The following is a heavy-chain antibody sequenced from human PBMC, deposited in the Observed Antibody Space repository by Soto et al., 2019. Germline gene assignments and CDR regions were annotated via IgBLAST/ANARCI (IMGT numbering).Heavy chain of an antibody. V-gene: IGHV3-23*01. J-gene: IGHJ4*02. CDR1: GFTFSSYA. Sequence: EVQLLESGGGLVQPGGSLRLSCAASGFTFSSYAMSWVRQAPGKRLERVSVISGSGGSTYYADSVKGRFTISRDNSKNTLYLQMNSLRAEDTAVYYCAKRGSGSYYIDWGQGTLVTVSS. CDR2: ISGSGGST. D-gene: IGHD1-26*01. CDR3: AKRGSGSYYID.